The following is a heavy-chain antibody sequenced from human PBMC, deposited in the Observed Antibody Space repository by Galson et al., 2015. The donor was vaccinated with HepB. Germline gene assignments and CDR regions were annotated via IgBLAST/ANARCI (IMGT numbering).Heavy chain of an antibody. CDR3: AKDESAALGWYFDL. V-gene: IGHV3-9*01. D-gene: IGHD2-15*01. CDR1: GFNFDDYA. Sequence: SLRLSCAASGFNFDDYAMHWVRQAPGKGLEWVSGISWNSGKIGYADSVKGRFTISRDNAKNSLYLQMNSLRTEDTALYYCAKDESAALGWYFDLWGRGTLVTVSS. J-gene: IGHJ2*01. CDR2: ISWNSGKI.